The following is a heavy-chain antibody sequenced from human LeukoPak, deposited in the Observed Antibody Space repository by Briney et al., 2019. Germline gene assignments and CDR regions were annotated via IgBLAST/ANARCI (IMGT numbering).Heavy chain of an antibody. CDR2: IYSSGST. J-gene: IGHJ5*01. CDR3: ARLVIRAFDS. D-gene: IGHD2-8*02. V-gene: IGHV4-39*07. Sequence: SETLSLTCNVSGGSVSSSSYYWGWIRQPPGKGLEWIGSIYSSGSTYYNPSLKSRVTISVDTSKNQFSLKLNSVTAADTAVYYCARLVIRAFDSWGQGILVTVSS. CDR1: GGSVSSSSYY.